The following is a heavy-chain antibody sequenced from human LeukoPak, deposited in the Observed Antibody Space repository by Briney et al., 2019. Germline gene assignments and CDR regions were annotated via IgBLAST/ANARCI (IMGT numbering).Heavy chain of an antibody. V-gene: IGHV3-23*01. CDR3: AKLLGDNPFRWYFDI. D-gene: IGHD4/OR15-4a*01. CDR2: ISHSGDNT. Sequence: GGSLRLSCTAYQFTFANYAMSWVRQAPGKGLEWISTISHSGDNTYYADSVKGRFTISRDNSKNTLYLEVNSLRVEDTAVYYCAKLLGDNPFRWYFDIWGRGTLVTVSS. J-gene: IGHJ2*01. CDR1: QFTFANYA.